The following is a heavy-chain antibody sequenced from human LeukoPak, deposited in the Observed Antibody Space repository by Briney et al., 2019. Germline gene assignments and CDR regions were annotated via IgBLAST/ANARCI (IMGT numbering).Heavy chain of an antibody. CDR2: ISAYNGNT. V-gene: IGHV1-18*01. J-gene: IGHJ4*02. D-gene: IGHD3-10*01. Sequence: GASVKVSCKASGYTFTSYGISWVRQAPGQGLEWMGWISAYNGNTNYAQKLQGRVTMTTDTSTSTAYMELRSLRSDDTAVYYCARDPYYYGSGSYVYFGYWGQGTLVTVSS. CDR1: GYTFTSYG. CDR3: ARDPYYYGSGSYVYFGY.